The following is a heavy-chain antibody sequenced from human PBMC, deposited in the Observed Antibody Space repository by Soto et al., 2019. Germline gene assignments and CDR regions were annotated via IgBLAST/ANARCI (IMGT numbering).Heavy chain of an antibody. CDR2: INPSGGSI. V-gene: IGHV1-46*01. CDR1: GYTFTTYY. CDR3: AREALAAGGNYYRGMEV. Sequence: QVHLVQSGAEVKKPGASVKVSCKAYGYTFTTYYLHWLRQAPGQGLDWMGVINPSGGSITYEQRFQCRVTMTRDTSTSTVYMELSSLRDQDTAIYYCAREALAAGGNYYRGMEVWGQWTTVTVSS. D-gene: IGHD6-13*01. J-gene: IGHJ6*02.